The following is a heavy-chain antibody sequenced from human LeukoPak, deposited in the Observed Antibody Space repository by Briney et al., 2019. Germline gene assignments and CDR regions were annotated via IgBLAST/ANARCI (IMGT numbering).Heavy chain of an antibody. J-gene: IGHJ4*02. CDR2: IYYDGSDK. D-gene: IGHD3-22*01. CDR3: ARQIAYYYDSSGYYTTDY. V-gene: IGHV3-33*01. CDR1: GLTFSSYG. Sequence: QPGRSLRLSCAASGLTFSSYGMHWVRQAPGKGLEWVAIIYYDGSDKYYADSVKGRFTISRDNSKDTLYLQMNSLRAEDTAVYYCARQIAYYYDSSGYYTTDYWGQGTLVTVSS.